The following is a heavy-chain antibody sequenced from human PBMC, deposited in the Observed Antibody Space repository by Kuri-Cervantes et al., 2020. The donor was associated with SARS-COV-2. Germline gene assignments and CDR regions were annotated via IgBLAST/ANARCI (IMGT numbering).Heavy chain of an antibody. CDR1: GGTFSSYT. CDR2: ISAYNGNT. CDR3: ARGKEMATETTLDY. V-gene: IGHV1-18*04. Sequence: ASVKVSCKASGGTFSSYTISWVRQAPGQGLEWMGWISAYNGNTNYAQKLQGRVTMTTDTSTSTAYMELRSLRSDDTAVYYCARGKEMATETTLDYWGQGTLVTVSS. J-gene: IGHJ4*02. D-gene: IGHD5-24*01.